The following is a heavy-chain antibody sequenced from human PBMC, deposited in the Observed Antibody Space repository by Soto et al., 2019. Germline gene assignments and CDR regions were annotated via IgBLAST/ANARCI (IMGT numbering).Heavy chain of an antibody. V-gene: IGHV3-15*01. CDR1: GFTFSNAW. CDR3: TTEAHIVVVPAAIYYYYYYGMDV. CDR2: IKSKTDGGTT. Sequence: GGSLRLSCAASGFTFSNAWMSWVRQAPGKGLEWVGRIKSKTDGGTTDYAAPVKGRFTISRDDSKNTLYLQMNSLKTEDTAVYYCTTEAHIVVVPAAIYYYYYYGMDVWGQGTTVTVSS. J-gene: IGHJ6*02. D-gene: IGHD2-2*01.